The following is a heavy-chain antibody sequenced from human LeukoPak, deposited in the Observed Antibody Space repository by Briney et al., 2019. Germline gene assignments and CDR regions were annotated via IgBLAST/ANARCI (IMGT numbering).Heavy chain of an antibody. CDR3: ATLQGGYYDSSGYRYLIGDY. CDR2: INHSGST. Sequence: PSETLSLTCAVYGGSFSGYYWSWIRQPPGKGLEWIGEINHSGSTNYNPSLKSRVTISVDTSKNQFSLKLSSVTAADTAVYYCATLQGGYYDSSGYRYLIGDYWGQGTLVTVSS. V-gene: IGHV4-34*01. D-gene: IGHD3-22*01. CDR1: GGSFSGYY. J-gene: IGHJ4*02.